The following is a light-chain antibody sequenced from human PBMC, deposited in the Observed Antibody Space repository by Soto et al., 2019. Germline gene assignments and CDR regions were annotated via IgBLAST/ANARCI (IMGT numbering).Light chain of an antibody. J-gene: IGLJ2*01. Sequence: QSVLTQPPSVSGAPGQRVTISCTGSSSNIGAGFDVHWYHQIAGTAPKLLIYGNSNRPSGVPDRFSGSKSGTSASLAINGLQSEDEADYYCATWDDSLKAVLFGGGTKLTVL. CDR2: GNS. V-gene: IGLV1-40*01. CDR1: SSNIGAGFD. CDR3: ATWDDSLKAVL.